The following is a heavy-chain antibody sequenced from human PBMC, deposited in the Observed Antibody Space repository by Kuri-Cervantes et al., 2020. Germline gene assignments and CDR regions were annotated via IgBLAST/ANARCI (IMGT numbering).Heavy chain of an antibody. CDR2: IKQDGSEK. V-gene: IGHV3-7*01. CDR1: GFTFSSYW. D-gene: IGHD3-22*01. J-gene: IGHJ4*02. CDR3: ARQVGGYDY. Sequence: GESLKISCAASGFTFSSYWMSWVRQAPGKGLEWVANIKQDGSEKYYVDSVKGRFTISRDNSKNTLYLQMNSLRAEDTAVYYCARQVGGYDYWGQGTLVTVSS.